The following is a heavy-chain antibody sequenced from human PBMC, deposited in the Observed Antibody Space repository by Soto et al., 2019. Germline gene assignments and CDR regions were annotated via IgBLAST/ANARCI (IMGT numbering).Heavy chain of an antibody. CDR2: IYYSGST. CDR1: GGSISGGGYY. Sequence: QVQLQESGPGLVKPSQTLSLTCTVSGGSISGGGYYWSWIRQHPGKGLEWIGYIYYSGSTYYNPSLKSRVTISVDTSKNQFSLKLSSVTAADTAVYYCARGYCSGGSCSFDYWGQGTLVTVSS. J-gene: IGHJ4*02. V-gene: IGHV4-31*03. D-gene: IGHD2-15*01. CDR3: ARGYCSGGSCSFDY.